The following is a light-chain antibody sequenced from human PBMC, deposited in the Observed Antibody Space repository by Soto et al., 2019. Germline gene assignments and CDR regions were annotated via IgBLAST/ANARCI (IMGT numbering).Light chain of an antibody. J-gene: IGKJ2*01. CDR2: WAA. Sequence: DIVMTQSPDSLAVSLGERATISCKSRQSVLYSSNNKNSLAWYQQKPGQPPKLLIYWAATRESGVPDRFSGSGSGKDFTLTISSLQSEDVAVYYCQQYYSTPMYTFGQGTKLEIK. CDR1: QSVLYSSNNKNS. V-gene: IGKV4-1*01. CDR3: QQYYSTPMYT.